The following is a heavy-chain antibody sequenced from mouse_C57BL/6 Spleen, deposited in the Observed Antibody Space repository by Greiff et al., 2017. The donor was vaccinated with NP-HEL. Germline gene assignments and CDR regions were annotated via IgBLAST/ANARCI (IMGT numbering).Heavy chain of an antibody. V-gene: IGHV1-80*01. CDR1: GYAFSSYW. J-gene: IGHJ4*01. D-gene: IGHD2-4*01. CDR3: ARDYDGGMSAMDY. CDR2: IYPGDGDT. Sequence: QVQLQQSGAELVKPGASVKISCKASGYAFSSYWMNWVKQRPGKGLEWIGLIYPGDGDTNYNGKFKGKATLTEDKSSSTAYMQLSSLTSEDSAVYFCARDYDGGMSAMDYWGQGTSVTVSS.